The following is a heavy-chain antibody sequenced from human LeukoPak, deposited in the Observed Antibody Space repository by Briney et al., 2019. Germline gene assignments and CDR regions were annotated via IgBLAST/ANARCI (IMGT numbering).Heavy chain of an antibody. CDR2: IYHSGST. V-gene: IGHV4-4*02. J-gene: IGHJ4*02. D-gene: IGHD6-13*01. Sequence: SGTLSLTCSVSGGSISSSDWWSWVRPPPGKGLEWIGEIYHSGSTSYNPSLKSRVTISVDKSKNQFSLRLRSVTAADTAVYYCAGLSSDSWYRTFDYWGQGTLVTASS. CDR3: AGLSSDSWYRTFDY. CDR1: GGSISSSDW.